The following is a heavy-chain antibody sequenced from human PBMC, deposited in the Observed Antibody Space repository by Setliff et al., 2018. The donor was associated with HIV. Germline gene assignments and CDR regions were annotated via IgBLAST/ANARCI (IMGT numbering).Heavy chain of an antibody. J-gene: IGHJ6*02. CDR1: GYTFTGYY. Sequence: ASVKVSCKASGYTFTGYYMHWVRQAPGQGLEWMGWISTYSDETSYAQRLQGRVTMTTDTSTSTAYMELRRLTFDDTAVYYCARDVEHMMDVWGQGTTVTVSS. CDR2: ISTYSDET. V-gene: IGHV1-18*04. CDR3: ARDVEHMMDV.